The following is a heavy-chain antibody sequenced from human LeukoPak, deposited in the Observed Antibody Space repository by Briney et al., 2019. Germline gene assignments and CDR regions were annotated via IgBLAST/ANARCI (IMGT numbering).Heavy chain of an antibody. J-gene: IGHJ3*01. CDR1: RFTFSNW. CDR2: IKDDGSQK. V-gene: IGHV3-7*01. D-gene: IGHD1-26*01. Sequence: GGSLRLSCEGSRFTFSNWVGWARQAPGKGLEWVANIKDDGSQKNYIDSVKGRFTISRDNAQNAVFLQMTYLRADDTVVYYCARWKMELERNAFDFWGQGTVVTVSS. CDR3: ARWKMELERNAFDF.